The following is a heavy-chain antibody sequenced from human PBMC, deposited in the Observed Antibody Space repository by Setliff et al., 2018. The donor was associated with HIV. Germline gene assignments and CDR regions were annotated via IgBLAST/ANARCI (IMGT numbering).Heavy chain of an antibody. CDR3: ARQFRYPNRAVAGVDY. J-gene: IGHJ4*02. CDR2: IYYNGNT. V-gene: IGHV4-39*01. CDR1: GDSISSGSYY. Sequence: PSETLSLICSVSGDSISSGSYYWGWIRQPPGKGLESIGSIYYNGNTYYNPSLKSRVTISVDTSKNQFSLKLSSVTAADTAIYFCARQFRYPNRAVAGVDYWGQGTLVTVSS. D-gene: IGHD6-19*01.